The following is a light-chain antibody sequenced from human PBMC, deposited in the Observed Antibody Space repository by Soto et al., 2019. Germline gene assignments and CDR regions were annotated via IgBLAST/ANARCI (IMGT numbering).Light chain of an antibody. CDR2: DVS. CDR1: SSDVAKYDY. Sequence: QSALTQPRSVSGSPGQSVTISCTGTSSDVAKYDYVSWYQQSPGKAPKLLIYDVSKRPSGVPDRFSGSKFGITASLIISDLRAEDDADYFCCSHAGSYTFVFGPGTKLTVL. J-gene: IGLJ1*01. V-gene: IGLV2-11*01. CDR3: CSHAGSYTFV.